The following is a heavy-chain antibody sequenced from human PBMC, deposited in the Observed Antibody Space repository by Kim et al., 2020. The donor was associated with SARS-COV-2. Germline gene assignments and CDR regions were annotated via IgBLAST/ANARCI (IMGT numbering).Heavy chain of an antibody. Sequence: ASVKVSCKASGYTFTDHNMNWVRQAPGQGLEWIGRITPKSGDTNYAQKFQGRVTVTRDTSINTAYMELNSLTSDDTAVYYCASGWTPFYWGQGTLVTVSS. J-gene: IGHJ4*02. CDR2: ITPKSGDT. CDR3: ASGWTPFY. V-gene: IGHV1-2*06. CDR1: GYTFTDHN.